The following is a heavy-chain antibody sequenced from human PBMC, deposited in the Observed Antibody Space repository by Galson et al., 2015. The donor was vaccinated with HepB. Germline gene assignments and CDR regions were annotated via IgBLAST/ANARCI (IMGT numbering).Heavy chain of an antibody. CDR1: GFTFSSYG. CDR2: IWYDGSNK. D-gene: IGHD3-10*01. Sequence: SLRLSCAASGFTFSSYGVHWVRQAPGKGLEWVAVIWYDGSNKYYADSVKGRFTISRDNSKNTLYLQMNSLRAEDTAVYYCARNMVRGVYYFQHWGQGTLVTVSS. V-gene: IGHV3-33*08. J-gene: IGHJ1*01. CDR3: ARNMVRGVYYFQH.